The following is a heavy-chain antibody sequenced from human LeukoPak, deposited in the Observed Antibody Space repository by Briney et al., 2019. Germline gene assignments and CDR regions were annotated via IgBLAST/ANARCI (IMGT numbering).Heavy chain of an antibody. D-gene: IGHD3-3*01. V-gene: IGHV3-48*01. CDR3: AKDAQPFLEWLFASNWFDP. CDR2: ISSNSGIK. J-gene: IGHJ5*02. Sequence: GGSLRLSCGGSGFTFKSFSMQWVRQAPGKGLEWVSDISSNSGIKSYADSVKGRFTISRDNAKNSLYLQMNSLRAEDTAVYYCAKDAQPFLEWLFASNWFDPWGQGTLVTVSS. CDR1: GFTFKSFS.